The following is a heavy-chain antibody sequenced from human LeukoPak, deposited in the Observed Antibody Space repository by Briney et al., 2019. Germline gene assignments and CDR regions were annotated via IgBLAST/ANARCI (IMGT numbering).Heavy chain of an antibody. CDR3: ARDKREQRTYDY. Sequence: AGGSLRLSCAASGFTFSSYSMNWVRQAPGKGLEWVSSISSSSSYIYYADSVKGRFTISRDNAKNSLYLQMNSLRAEDTAVYYCARDKREQRTYDYWGQGTLVTVSS. V-gene: IGHV3-21*01. J-gene: IGHJ4*02. D-gene: IGHD1/OR15-1a*01. CDR1: GFTFSSYS. CDR2: ISSSSSYI.